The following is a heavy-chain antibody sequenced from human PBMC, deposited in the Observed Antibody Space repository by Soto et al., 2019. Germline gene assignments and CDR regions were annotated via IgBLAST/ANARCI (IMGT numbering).Heavy chain of an antibody. CDR3: ARVVDYDTLTGYYRGAGWFDP. V-gene: IGHV4-39*07. CDR2: IFYSGST. CDR1: GGSISSSIYY. D-gene: IGHD3-9*01. J-gene: IGHJ5*02. Sequence: SETLSLTCTVSGGSISSSIYYGGWIRQPPGKGLEWIGSIFYSGSTYYNPSLKSRVTISVDTSKNQFSLKLSSVTAADTAVYYCARVVDYDTLTGYYRGAGWFDPWGQGTLVTVSS.